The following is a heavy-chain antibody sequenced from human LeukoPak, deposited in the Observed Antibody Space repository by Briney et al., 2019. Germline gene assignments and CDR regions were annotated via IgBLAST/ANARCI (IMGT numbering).Heavy chain of an antibody. Sequence: SETLSLTCAVYGGSFSGYYWSWIRQPPGKGLELIGEINHSGSTNYNPSLKSRVTISVDTSKNQFSLKLSSVTAADTAVYYCARYTILGVEHYYMDVWGRGTTVTISS. CDR3: ARYTILGVEHYYMDV. CDR1: GGSFSGYY. V-gene: IGHV4-34*01. J-gene: IGHJ6*03. CDR2: INHSGST. D-gene: IGHD3-3*01.